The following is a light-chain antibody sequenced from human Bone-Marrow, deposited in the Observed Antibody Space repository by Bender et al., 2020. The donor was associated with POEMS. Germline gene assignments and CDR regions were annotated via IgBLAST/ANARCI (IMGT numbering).Light chain of an antibody. CDR1: SSNIGAGYD. J-gene: IGLJ3*02. CDR3: QSYDSSLSGPNWL. V-gene: IGLV1-40*01. Sequence: QSVLTQPPSVSGAPGQRVTISCTGSSSNIGAGYDVFWYQQFPGTAPKLLIYGNTNRPSGVPDRFSGSKSGSSASLAITGLQAEDEADYYCQSYDSSLSGPNWLFGGGTKVTVL. CDR2: GNT.